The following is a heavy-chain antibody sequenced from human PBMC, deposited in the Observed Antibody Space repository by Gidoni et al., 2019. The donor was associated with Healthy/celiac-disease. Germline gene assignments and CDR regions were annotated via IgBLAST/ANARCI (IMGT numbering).Heavy chain of an antibody. J-gene: IGHJ3*02. CDR1: GGSFRGYY. V-gene: IGHV4-34*01. CDR3: ARGRGYCSGGSCSTRAFDI. Sequence: QVQLQQWGAGLLKPSETLSLTCAVYGGSFRGYYWSWIRQPPGKGLEWIGEINHSGSTNYNPSLKSRVTISVDTSKNQFSLKLSSVTAADTAVYYCARGRGYCSGGSCSTRAFDIWGQGTMVTVSS. D-gene: IGHD2-15*01. CDR2: INHSGST.